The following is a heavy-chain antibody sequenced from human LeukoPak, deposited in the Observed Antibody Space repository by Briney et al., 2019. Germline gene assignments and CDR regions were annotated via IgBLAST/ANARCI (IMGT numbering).Heavy chain of an antibody. V-gene: IGHV3-23*01. CDR1: GFAFSDYH. CDR2: ICGECGNT. J-gene: IGHJ4*02. Sequence: PGGSLRLSCAASGFAFSDYHMSWVRQAPGKGLEWVSTICGECGNTHYADSVNGRFTISRDNSKNTLWLQMDSLRVEDTAVYYCARDVGGPMFDYWGQGTLVTVAS. CDR3: ARDVGGPMFDY. D-gene: IGHD3-16*01.